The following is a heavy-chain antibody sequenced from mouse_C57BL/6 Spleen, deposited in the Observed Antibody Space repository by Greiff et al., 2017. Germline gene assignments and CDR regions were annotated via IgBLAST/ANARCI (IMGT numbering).Heavy chain of an antibody. CDR1: GYSITSDY. V-gene: IGHV3-8*01. CDR2: ISYSGST. J-gene: IGHJ4*01. CDR3: ARLRRRAMDY. Sequence: EVQRVESGPGLAKPSQTLSLTCSVTGYSITSDYWNWIRTFPGNKLEYMGYISYSGSTYYNPSLKSRISIPRDTSKNQYYLQLNSVTTEDTATYYCARLRRRAMDYWGQGTSVTVSS. D-gene: IGHD2-12*01.